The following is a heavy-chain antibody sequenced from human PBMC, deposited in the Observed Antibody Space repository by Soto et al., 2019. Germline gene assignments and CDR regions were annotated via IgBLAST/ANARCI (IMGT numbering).Heavy chain of an antibody. CDR1: GFTFSSYG. CDR3: AKSDYDYVWGSYRYLHYYYGMDV. CDR2: ISYDGSNK. V-gene: IGHV3-30*18. D-gene: IGHD3-16*02. J-gene: IGHJ6*02. Sequence: QVQLVESGGGVVQPGRSLRLSCAASGFTFSSYGMHWVRQAPGKGLEWVAVISYDGSNKYYADSVKGRFTISRDNSKNTLYLQMNSMRAEDTAVYYCAKSDYDYVWGSYRYLHYYYGMDVWGQGTTVTVSS.